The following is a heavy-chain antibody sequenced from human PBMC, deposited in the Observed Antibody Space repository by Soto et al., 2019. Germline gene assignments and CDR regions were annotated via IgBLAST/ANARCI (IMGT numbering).Heavy chain of an antibody. CDR2: IIPIFGTA. CDR1: GGTFSSYA. D-gene: IGHD2-8*01. J-gene: IGHJ6*02. Sequence: QVQLVQSGAEVKKPGSSVTVSCKASGGTFSSYAISWVRQAPGQGLEWMGGIIPIFGTANYAQKFQGRVTITADESTSTAYMELSSLRSEDTAVYYCARVMGIPPYYYYYYGMDVWGQGTTVTVSS. CDR3: ARVMGIPPYYYYYYGMDV. V-gene: IGHV1-69*01.